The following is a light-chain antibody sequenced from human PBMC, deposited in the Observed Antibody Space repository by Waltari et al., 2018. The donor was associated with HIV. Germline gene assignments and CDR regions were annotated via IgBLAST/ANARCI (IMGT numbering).Light chain of an antibody. Sequence: QSALTHPPAASGSPGQSVTISCTGTSNDIGPYNYVSWYQQHPDKAPRLLIYEVNKRPSGVPGRFSGSKSGNTASLTVSGLQAEDEADYYCSSYAGSGNLLLFGGGTKVTVL. CDR2: EVN. CDR3: SSYAGSGNLLL. J-gene: IGLJ6*01. CDR1: SNDIGPYNY. V-gene: IGLV2-8*01.